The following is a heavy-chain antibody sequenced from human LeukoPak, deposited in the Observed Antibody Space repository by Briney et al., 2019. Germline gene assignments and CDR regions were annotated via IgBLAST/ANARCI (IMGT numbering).Heavy chain of an antibody. J-gene: IGHJ4*02. CDR2: IRSEANSYAT. D-gene: IGHD3-22*01. V-gene: IGHV3-73*01. CDR1: GFTFSNYG. Sequence: GGSLRLSCAASGFTFSNYGMHWVRQASGKGLEWVGRIRSEANSYATAYAASVKGRFTISRDDSKNTAYLQMNSLKTEDTAVYYCRYYYDSSGIDYWGQGTLVTVSS. CDR3: RYYYDSSGIDY.